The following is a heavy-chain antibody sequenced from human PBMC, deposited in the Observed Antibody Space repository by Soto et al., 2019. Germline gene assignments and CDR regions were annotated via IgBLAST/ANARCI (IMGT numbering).Heavy chain of an antibody. V-gene: IGHV1-46*01. J-gene: IGHJ6*02. D-gene: IGHD1-26*01. CDR1: GFTFTNYF. CDR3: ARGDGRGSTGFYYYGMDV. CDR2: ISPYDGSK. Sequence: QVQLVQSGAEVKKPGASVKVSCKASGFTFTNYFFHWVRQAPRQGLEWMGIISPYDGSKNYQQSLQGRVTMTSDTSTSTVYMELRSLRSEDTAVYFCARGDGRGSTGFYYYGMDVWGHGTMITVSS.